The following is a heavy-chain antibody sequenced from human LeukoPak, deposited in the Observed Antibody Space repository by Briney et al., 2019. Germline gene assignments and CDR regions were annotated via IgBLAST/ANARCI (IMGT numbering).Heavy chain of an antibody. D-gene: IGHD2-15*01. CDR1: GYSFTSYW. Sequence: GESLKISCKGSGYSFTSYWIGWVRQMPGKGLEWMGIIYPGDSDTRNSPSFQGQVTISADKSISTAYLQWSSLKASDTAMYYCALQRREYCSGGSCYSSPDYWGQGTLVTVSS. J-gene: IGHJ4*02. CDR3: ALQRREYCSGGSCYSSPDY. V-gene: IGHV5-51*01. CDR2: IYPGDSDT.